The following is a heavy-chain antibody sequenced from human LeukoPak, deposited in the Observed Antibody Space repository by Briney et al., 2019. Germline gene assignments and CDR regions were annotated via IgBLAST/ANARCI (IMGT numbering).Heavy chain of an antibody. J-gene: IGHJ4*02. D-gene: IGHD6-19*01. CDR1: GFTLDDYP. V-gene: IGHV3-9*01. Sequence: GRSLRLSCAASGFTLDDYPMHWVRPAPGKGLEGVSGISLISGSIGYADSVKGRFTISRDNAKNSLYLRMDSLSAEDTALYYCAKGSIAAVAGSFFDYWGQGTLVTVSS. CDR2: ISLISGSI. CDR3: AKGSIAAVAGSFFDY.